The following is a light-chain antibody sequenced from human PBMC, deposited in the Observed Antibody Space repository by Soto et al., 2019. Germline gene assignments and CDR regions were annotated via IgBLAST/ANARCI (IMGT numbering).Light chain of an antibody. CDR1: QRISSN. V-gene: IGKV3-15*01. Sequence: VMTQSQESVYVSTGAPATTSRRASQRISSNLAWYQQKPGQAPRPLIDDASTRAAGIPARFNGGGSGTEFTLTISSLQSEDFALYYCQQFHNWPLSLGGGTKVDI. J-gene: IGKJ4*01. CDR3: QQFHNWPLS. CDR2: DAS.